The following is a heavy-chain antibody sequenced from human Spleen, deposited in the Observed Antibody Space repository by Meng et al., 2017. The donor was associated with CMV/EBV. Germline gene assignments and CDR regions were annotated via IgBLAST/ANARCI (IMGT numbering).Heavy chain of an antibody. D-gene: IGHD3-3*01. CDR3: ARRADFNDY. CDR2: ITTGGTM. V-gene: IGHV3-69-1*01. J-gene: IGHJ4*02. Sequence: GGSLRLSCAASGFVFSDYYINWIRQAPGKGLEWVSYITTGGTMYYADSVKGRFIISRDNAKSSLYLQMNSLRVEDTAIYYCARRADFNDYWGQGTLVTVSS. CDR1: GFVFSDYY.